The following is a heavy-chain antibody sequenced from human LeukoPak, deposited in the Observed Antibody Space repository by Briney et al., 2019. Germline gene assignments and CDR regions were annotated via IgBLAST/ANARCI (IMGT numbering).Heavy chain of an antibody. CDR2: ISGSGGST. V-gene: IGHV3-23*01. J-gene: IGHJ4*02. Sequence: GGSLRLSCAASGFTFSSYAMSWVRQAPGKGLEWVSAISGSGGSTYYADSVEGRFTISRDNSKNTLYLQMNSLRAEDTAVYYCAKSHYDSSGYFDYWGQGTLVTVSS. CDR3: AKSHYDSSGYFDY. D-gene: IGHD3-22*01. CDR1: GFTFSSYA.